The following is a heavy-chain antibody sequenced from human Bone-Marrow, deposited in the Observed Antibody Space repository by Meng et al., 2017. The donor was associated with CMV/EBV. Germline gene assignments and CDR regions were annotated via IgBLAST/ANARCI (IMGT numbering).Heavy chain of an antibody. CDR3: ARGVGYCSSTSCSRGWFDP. V-gene: IGHV4-39*07. CDR1: GGSISSSSYY. D-gene: IGHD2-2*01. Sequence: SETLSLTCTVSGGSISSSSYYWGWIRQPPGKGLEWIGSIYYSGSTYYNPSLKSRVTISVDTSKNQFSLKLSSVTAADTAVYYCARGVGYCSSTSCSRGWFDPWGQGTLVTVSS. CDR2: IYYSGST. J-gene: IGHJ5*02.